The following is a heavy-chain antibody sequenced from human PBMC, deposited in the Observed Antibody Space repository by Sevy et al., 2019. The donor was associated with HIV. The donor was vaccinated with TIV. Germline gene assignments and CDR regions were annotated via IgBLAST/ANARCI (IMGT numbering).Heavy chain of an antibody. CDR3: AQDCAPGYYYDAIGVKRDYYFDY. CDR1: DYTFSTQG. J-gene: IGHJ4*02. D-gene: IGHD3-22*01. V-gene: IGHV1-18*01. CDR2: ISAYNGST. Sequence: ASVKVSCKASDYTFSTQGFNWVRQAPGQGLEWMGWISAYNGSTKYAQKFQGRVTMTTDTSTSTAYMELMSLTSDDTAVYYCAQDCAPGYYYDAIGVKRDYYFDYWGQGTLVTVSS.